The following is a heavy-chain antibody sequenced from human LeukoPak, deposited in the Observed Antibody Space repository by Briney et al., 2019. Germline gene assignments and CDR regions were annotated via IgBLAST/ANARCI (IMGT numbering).Heavy chain of an antibody. Sequence: SQTLSLTCTVSGGSISSGGYYWSWIRQHPGKGLEWIGYIYYSGSTYYNPSLKSRVTISVDTSKNQFSLELSSVTAADTAVYYCARDGSGSYYRDAFDIWGQGTMVTVSS. J-gene: IGHJ3*02. CDR1: GGSISSGGYY. CDR2: IYYSGST. D-gene: IGHD3-10*01. CDR3: ARDGSGSYYRDAFDI. V-gene: IGHV4-31*03.